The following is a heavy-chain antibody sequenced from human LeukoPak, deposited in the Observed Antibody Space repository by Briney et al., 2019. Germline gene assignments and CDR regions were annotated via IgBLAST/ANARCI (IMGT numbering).Heavy chain of an antibody. D-gene: IGHD3-9*01. CDR2: ISYDGSNK. CDR1: GFTFSSYA. CDR3: ARGATTGYYPY. V-gene: IGHV3-30*04. Sequence: PGRSLRLSCAASGFTFSSYAMHWVRQAPGKGLEWVAVISYDGSNKYYADSVKGRFTISRDNSKNTLYLQMNSLTAEDTAVYYCARGATTGYYPYWGQGPLVTVSP. J-gene: IGHJ4*02.